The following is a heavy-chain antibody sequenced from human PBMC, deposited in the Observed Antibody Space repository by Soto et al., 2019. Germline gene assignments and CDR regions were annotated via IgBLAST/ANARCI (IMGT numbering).Heavy chain of an antibody. V-gene: IGHV1-2*04. CDR3: AREDCSSTSCYFGYYGSGTAFDI. CDR2: SNPNSGGT. CDR1: GYTFTGYY. Sequence: QVQLVQSGAEVKKPGASVKVSCKASGYTFTGYYMHWVRQAPGQGLEWMGWSNPNSGGTNYAQKSQGWVTLTRDTSNSTAYMELSRLRSDDTAVYYCAREDCSSTSCYFGYYGSGTAFDIWGQGTMVTVSS. J-gene: IGHJ3*02. D-gene: IGHD2-2*01.